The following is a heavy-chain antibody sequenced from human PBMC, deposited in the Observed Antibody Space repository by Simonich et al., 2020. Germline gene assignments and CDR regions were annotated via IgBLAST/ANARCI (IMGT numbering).Heavy chain of an antibody. CDR2: QNQDVSEK. V-gene: IGHV3-7*01. Sequence: EVQLVESGGGLVQPGGSLRLSCAASGFTFSSYWMSWVRQAPRKGLEGVANQNQDVSEKYYVDSVKGRFTISRNNAKNSLYLQMNSLRAEDTAVYYCACLGTGDAFDIWGQGTMVTVSS. CDR1: GFTFSSYW. D-gene: IGHD3-9*01. J-gene: IGHJ3*02. CDR3: ACLGTGDAFDI.